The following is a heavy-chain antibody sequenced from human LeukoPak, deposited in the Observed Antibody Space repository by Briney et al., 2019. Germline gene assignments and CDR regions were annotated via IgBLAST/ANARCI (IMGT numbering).Heavy chain of an antibody. V-gene: IGHV4-38-2*02. J-gene: IGHJ4*02. Sequence: SETLSLTCTVSGYSISSGYYWGWIRQPPGKGLEWIGSIYHSGNTYYNSSLKSRVTISVDTSKNQFSLKLSSVTAADTAVYYCARVTYYYDSSGYKKYYFDYWGQGTLVTVSS. CDR2: IYHSGNT. CDR3: ARVTYYYDSSGYKKYYFDY. CDR1: GYSISSGYY. D-gene: IGHD3-22*01.